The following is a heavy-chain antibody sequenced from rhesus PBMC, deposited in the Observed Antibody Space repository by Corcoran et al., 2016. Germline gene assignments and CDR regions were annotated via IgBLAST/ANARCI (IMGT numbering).Heavy chain of an antibody. CDR1: GGSISGYY. CDR2: IPYSGST. CDR3: ARGQLEPFDY. Sequence: QVQLQESGPGLVKPSETLSLTCAVSGGSISGYYWSWIRQPPGKGLEWIGYIPYSGSTSYTPSLKSRVTISRDTSKNQFSLKLSSVTAADTAVYYCARGQLEPFDYWGQGVLVTVSS. J-gene: IGHJ4*01. D-gene: IGHD6-25*01. V-gene: IGHV4-122*02.